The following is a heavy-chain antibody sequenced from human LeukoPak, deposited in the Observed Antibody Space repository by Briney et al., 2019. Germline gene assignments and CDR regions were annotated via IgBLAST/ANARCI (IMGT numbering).Heavy chain of an antibody. J-gene: IGHJ4*02. V-gene: IGHV4-59*01. CDR1: GVSINTYF. D-gene: IGHD1/OR15-1a*01. CDR3: ASQLGGTTFH. CDR2: VYYNGIT. Sequence: SETLSLTCTVSGVSINTYFWRWIRQPPGKGLEWIGYVYYNGITNYNPSLKSRVPISLDTSKNQFSLRLNSVTAAETAVYYCASQLGGTTFHWGQGTLVTVSS.